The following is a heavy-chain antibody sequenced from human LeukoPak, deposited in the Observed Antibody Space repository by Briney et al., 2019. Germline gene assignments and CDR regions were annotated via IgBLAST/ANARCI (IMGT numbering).Heavy chain of an antibody. J-gene: IGHJ5*02. V-gene: IGHV1-2*02. D-gene: IGHD3-10*01. CDR2: INPNSGGT. CDR1: GYTFTGYY. CDR3: ARAGSYNMVRDHGFDP. Sequence: ASVKVSCKASGYTFTGYYMHWVRQAPGQGLEWMGWINPNSGGTNYAQKFQGRVTMTRDTSISTAYMELSRLRSDDTAVYYCARAGSYNMVRDHGFDPWGQGTLVTVSS.